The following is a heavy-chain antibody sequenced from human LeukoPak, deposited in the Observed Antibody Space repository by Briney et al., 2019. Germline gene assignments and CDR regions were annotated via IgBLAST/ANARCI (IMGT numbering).Heavy chain of an antibody. V-gene: IGHV3-11*01. Sequence: TGGSLRLSCAASGFTFSDYCMSWIRQAPGKGLEWVSYISSSGSTIYYADSVKGRFTISRDNAKNSLYLQMNSLRAEDTAVYYCARCDFWSGYFDYWGQGTLVTVSS. J-gene: IGHJ4*02. CDR1: GFTFSDYC. CDR3: ARCDFWSGYFDY. D-gene: IGHD3-3*01. CDR2: ISSSGSTI.